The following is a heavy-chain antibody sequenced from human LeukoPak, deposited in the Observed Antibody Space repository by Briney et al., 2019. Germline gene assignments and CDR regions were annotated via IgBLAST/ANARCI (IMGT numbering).Heavy chain of an antibody. CDR3: ARLQSGWYYFDY. V-gene: IGHV4-59*08. Sequence: SETLSLTCTVSGGSISSYYWSWIRQPPGKGLEWIGYIYYSGTTNYNPSLKSRVTISVDTSKNQCSLNLSSVTAADTAVYYCARLQSGWYYFDYWGQGTLVTVSS. D-gene: IGHD6-19*01. CDR1: GGSISSYY. CDR2: IYYSGTT. J-gene: IGHJ4*02.